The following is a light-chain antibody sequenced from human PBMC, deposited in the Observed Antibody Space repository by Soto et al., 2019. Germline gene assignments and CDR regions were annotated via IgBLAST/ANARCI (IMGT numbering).Light chain of an antibody. V-gene: IGKV3-20*01. Sequence: EIVLTQSPGTLSLSPGERATLSCRASQSVSSSYLAWYKQKPGHAPRLLIYGASSRATGIPDRFSGSGSGTDFTLTISRLEPEDFAVYYCQQYSSSPMYTFGQGTKLEIK. J-gene: IGKJ2*01. CDR1: QSVSSSY. CDR3: QQYSSSPMYT. CDR2: GAS.